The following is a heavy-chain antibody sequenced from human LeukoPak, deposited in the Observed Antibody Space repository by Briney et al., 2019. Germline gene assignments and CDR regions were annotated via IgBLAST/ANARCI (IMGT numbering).Heavy chain of an antibody. CDR3: ARVNYYDSSP. V-gene: IGHV3-21*01. CDR1: GFTFSTYN. CDR2: ISSSSSRYI. Sequence: GGSLRLSCAVSGFTFSTYNMNWVRQAPGKGLEWVSSISSSSSRYIYYADSVKGRLTISRDNAKNSLYLQMNSLRAEDTAVYYCARVNYYDSSPWGQGTLVTVSS. J-gene: IGHJ5*02. D-gene: IGHD3-22*01.